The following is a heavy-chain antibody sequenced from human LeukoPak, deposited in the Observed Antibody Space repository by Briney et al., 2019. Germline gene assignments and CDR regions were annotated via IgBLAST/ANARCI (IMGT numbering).Heavy chain of an antibody. CDR1: GFTFSSYS. V-gene: IGHV3-21*01. CDR3: ARDHVIGWIGESFAGIYGMDV. Sequence: GGSLRLSCAASGFTFSSYSLTWVRQAPGKGLEWVSSISRSSRYIYYADSVKGRSTISRDNAKNSLYLQMNSLRAEDTAVYYCARDHVIGWIGESFAGIYGMDVWGQGTTVTVSS. J-gene: IGHJ6*02. CDR2: ISRSSRYI. D-gene: IGHD3-10*01.